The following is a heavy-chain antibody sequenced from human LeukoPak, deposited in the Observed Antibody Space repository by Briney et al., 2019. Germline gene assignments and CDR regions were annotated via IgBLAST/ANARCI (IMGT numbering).Heavy chain of an antibody. J-gene: IGHJ3*02. D-gene: IGHD3-10*01. Sequence: SETLSLTCTVSGGSISSYYWSWIRQPPGKGLEWIGSIYHSGSTYYNPSLKSRVTISVDTSKNQFSLKLSSVTAADTAVYYCARCPGALDDAFDIWGQGTMVTVSS. CDR2: IYHSGST. CDR1: GGSISSYY. CDR3: ARCPGALDDAFDI. V-gene: IGHV4-59*08.